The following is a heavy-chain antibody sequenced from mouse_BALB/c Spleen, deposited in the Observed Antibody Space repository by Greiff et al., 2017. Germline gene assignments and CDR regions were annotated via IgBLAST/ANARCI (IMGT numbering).Heavy chain of an antibody. J-gene: IGHJ1*01. Sequence: VQLQQSGAELVKPGASVKLSCKASGYTFTSYYMYWVKQRPGQGLEWIGEINPSNGGTNFNEKFKSKATLTVDKSSSTAYMQLSSLTSEDSAVYYCTSHISIYYGNYGYFDVWGAGTTVTVSS. CDR2: INPSNGGT. CDR1: GYTFTSYY. V-gene: IGHV1S81*02. CDR3: TSHISIYYGNYGYFDV. D-gene: IGHD2-1*01.